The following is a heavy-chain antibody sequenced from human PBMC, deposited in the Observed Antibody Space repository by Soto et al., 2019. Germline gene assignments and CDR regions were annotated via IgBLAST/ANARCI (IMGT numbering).Heavy chain of an antibody. D-gene: IGHD2-15*01. J-gene: IGHJ5*02. CDR1: GGSFSGYY. CDR2: INPSGST. Sequence: QVQLQQWGAGLLRPSETLSLTCAVYGGSFSGYYWSWIRQPPGKGLEWIGEINPSGSTTYNPSLNSRVTISVDTSQTQFSLTLSSVTAADTAVYYCAREPGYCSGGSCYGGWFDPWGQGTLVTVSS. CDR3: AREPGYCSGGSCYGGWFDP. V-gene: IGHV4-34*01.